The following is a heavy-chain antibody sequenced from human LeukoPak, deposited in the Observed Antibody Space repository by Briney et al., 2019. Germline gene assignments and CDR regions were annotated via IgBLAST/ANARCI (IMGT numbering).Heavy chain of an antibody. CDR1: GGSLSSSSYY. J-gene: IGHJ3*02. CDR3: ARLGGGNSAYSYAFDI. Sequence: SETLSLTCTVSGGSLSSSSYYWGRIRQPPGKGLEWIGSIYYSGTTYYNPSLKSRVTISVDTSKNQFSLKLSSVTATDTAVYYCARLGGGNSAYSYAFDIWGQGTMVTVSS. CDR2: IYYSGTT. V-gene: IGHV4-39*01. D-gene: IGHD4-23*01.